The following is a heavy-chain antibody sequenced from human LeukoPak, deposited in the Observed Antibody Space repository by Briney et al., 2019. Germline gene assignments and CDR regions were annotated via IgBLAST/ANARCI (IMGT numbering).Heavy chain of an antibody. CDR1: GFTFSNYA. Sequence: GGSLRLSCAAPGFTFSNYAMTWVRQAPGKGLEWVSGISGSGGSTYYADSVKGRFTISRDNSKNTLYLQMNSLRAEDTAVYYCAKSPLVWFAKYYFDYWGQGTLVTVSS. J-gene: IGHJ4*02. V-gene: IGHV3-23*01. CDR3: AKSPLVWFAKYYFDY. D-gene: IGHD3-10*01. CDR2: ISGSGGST.